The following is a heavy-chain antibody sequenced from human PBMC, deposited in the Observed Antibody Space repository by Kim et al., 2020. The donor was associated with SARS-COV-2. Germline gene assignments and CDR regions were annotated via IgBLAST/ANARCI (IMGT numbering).Heavy chain of an antibody. CDR2: INAGNGNT. V-gene: IGHV1-3*01. CDR3: ARGGDSSSWSDNWFDP. Sequence: ASVKVSCKASGYTFTSYAMHWVRQAPGQRLEWMGWINAGNGNTKYSQKFQGRVTITRDTSASTAYMELSSLRSEDTAVYYCARGGDSSSWSDNWFDPWGQGTLVTVSS. D-gene: IGHD6-13*01. CDR1: GYTFTSYA. J-gene: IGHJ5*02.